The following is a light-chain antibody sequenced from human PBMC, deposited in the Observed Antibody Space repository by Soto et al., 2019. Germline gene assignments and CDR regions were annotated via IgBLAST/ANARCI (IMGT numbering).Light chain of an antibody. V-gene: IGLV4-69*01. CDR2: LNSDGSH. J-gene: IGLJ2*01. CDR3: QTWGTGIVV. CDR1: SGHSSYA. Sequence: QLVLTQSPSASASLGASVKLTCTLSSGHSSYAIAWHQQQPEKGPRFLMKLNSDGSHSKGDGIPDRLSGSSSGDERYLTISSLQAEDEADYYCQTWGTGIVVFGRGTKLTVL.